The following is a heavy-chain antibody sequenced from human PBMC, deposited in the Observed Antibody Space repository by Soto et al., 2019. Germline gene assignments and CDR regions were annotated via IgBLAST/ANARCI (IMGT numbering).Heavy chain of an antibody. V-gene: IGHV3-21*01. CDR2: ISSSSSHI. CDR1: GFTFSSYS. J-gene: IGHJ4*02. D-gene: IGHD3-9*01. CDR3: ARDLPDILTGYHIEY. Sequence: EVQLVESGGGLVKPGGSLRLSCAASGFTFSSYSMNWVRQAPGKGLEWVSLISSSSSHIYYADSVKGRFTISRDNAKNSLYLQMNSLRAEDTAVYYCARDLPDILTGYHIEYWGQGTLVTVSS.